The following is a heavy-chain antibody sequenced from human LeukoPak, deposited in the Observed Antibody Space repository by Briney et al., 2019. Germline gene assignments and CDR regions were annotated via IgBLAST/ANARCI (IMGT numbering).Heavy chain of an antibody. CDR3: ARSPHILTGENFDY. CDR1: GYTFTDFY. Sequence: ASVKVSCKTSGYTFTDFYMHWVRQAPGQGLEWMGWINLNSGGTNFAQKFQGRDSMTRDTSISTAYMQLSRLRSDDTAVYYCARSPHILTGENFDYWGQGTLLTVSS. J-gene: IGHJ4*02. V-gene: IGHV1-2*02. D-gene: IGHD3-9*01. CDR2: INLNSGGT.